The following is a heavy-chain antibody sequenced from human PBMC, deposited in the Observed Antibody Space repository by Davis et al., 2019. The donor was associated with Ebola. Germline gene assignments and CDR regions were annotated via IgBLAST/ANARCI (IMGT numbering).Heavy chain of an antibody. CDR2: ISYDGNNQ. V-gene: IGHV3-30-3*02. D-gene: IGHD3-10*01. CDR1: NFTFNNYP. Sequence: GGSLRLSCTASNFTFNNYPMHWVRQAPGKGLEWVAVISYDGNNQYYAGSVKGRFTISRDNSQNTLSLQLNSLRAADTAVYYCAKTIGAYHPYYGMDVWGQGTTVTVSS. J-gene: IGHJ6*02. CDR3: AKTIGAYHPYYGMDV.